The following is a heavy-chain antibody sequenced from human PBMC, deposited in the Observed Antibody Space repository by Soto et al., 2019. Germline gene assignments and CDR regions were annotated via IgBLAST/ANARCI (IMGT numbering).Heavy chain of an antibody. J-gene: IGHJ5*02. D-gene: IGHD6-13*01. Sequence: GASVKVSCKASGYTFINYYIHWVRQAPGQGLEWMAIINPMGGSTNYAQEFQGRVTLTSDTSTSTVYMELSSLRFEDTALFYCARDLAAGDLWGQGTLVTASS. V-gene: IGHV1-46*01. CDR1: GYTFINYY. CDR3: ARDLAAGDL. CDR2: INPMGGST.